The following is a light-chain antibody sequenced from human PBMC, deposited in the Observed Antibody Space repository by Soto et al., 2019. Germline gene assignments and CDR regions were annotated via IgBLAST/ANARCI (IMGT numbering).Light chain of an antibody. CDR3: QQRHMWPIT. Sequence: EVVLTQSPVTLSLSPGERATLSCRASQSFRGLLAWYQQKPGQAPRLLIYDAYNRATGIPPRLSGSGSGTDFTLTISSLEPEDSAVYYCQQRHMWPITLGQGTRLEIK. CDR2: DAY. V-gene: IGKV3-11*01. CDR1: QSFRGL. J-gene: IGKJ5*01.